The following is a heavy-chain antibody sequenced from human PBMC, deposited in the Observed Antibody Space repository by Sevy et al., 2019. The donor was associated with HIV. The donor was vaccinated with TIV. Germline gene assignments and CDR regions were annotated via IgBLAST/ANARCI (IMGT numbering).Heavy chain of an antibody. D-gene: IGHD1-20*01. CDR3: TRAPKYNWNRYYYYGMDV. V-gene: IGHV3-49*04. CDR1: GFTFGDYA. CDR2: IRSKAYGGTT. Sequence: GESLKISCTASGFTFGDYAMSWVRQAPGKGLEWVGFIRSKAYGGTTEYAASVKGRFTISRDDSKSIAYLQMNSLKTEDTAVYYCTRAPKYNWNRYYYYGMDVWGQGTTVTVSS. J-gene: IGHJ6*02.